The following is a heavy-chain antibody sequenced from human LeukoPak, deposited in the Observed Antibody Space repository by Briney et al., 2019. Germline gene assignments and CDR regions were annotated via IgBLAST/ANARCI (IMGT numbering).Heavy chain of an antibody. D-gene: IGHD3-10*01. J-gene: IGHJ3*02. CDR3: ARAPNYYGSGGDAFDI. CDR2: IYYSGST. Sequence: SETLSLTCTVSGGSISSYYWSWIRQPPGKGLEWIGYIYYSGSTNYNPSLKSRVTISVDTSKNQFSLKLSSVTAADTAVYYCARAPNYYGSGGDAFDIWGQGTMVTVSS. V-gene: IGHV4-59*01. CDR1: GGSISSYY.